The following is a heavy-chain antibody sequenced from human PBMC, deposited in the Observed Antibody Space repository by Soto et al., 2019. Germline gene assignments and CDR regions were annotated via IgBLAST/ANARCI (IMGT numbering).Heavy chain of an antibody. D-gene: IGHD4-17*01. CDR1: GGSIISYY. V-gene: IGHV4-59*01. CDR2: XDYSAXN. CDR3: ARLMDYADYFNY. J-gene: IGHJ4*02. Sequence: XXTLSLTCTVSGGSIISYYWSWIRQPPGQGLEWIGSXDYSAXNKYNPYLKSXXTISVATXXNQFYLKLRTVTAADTPVYYCARLMDYADYFNYCGQGTLVTVSS.